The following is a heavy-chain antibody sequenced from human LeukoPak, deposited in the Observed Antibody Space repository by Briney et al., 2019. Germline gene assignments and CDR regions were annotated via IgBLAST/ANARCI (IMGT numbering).Heavy chain of an antibody. Sequence: SGGSLRLSCAASGFTFSSYAMSGARQAPGKGLEWVSSISSGGISTNYADSVKGRFTISRDNSKNTLYLQMNSLRAEDTAVYYCAEYGDAFDIWGQGTMVTVSS. V-gene: IGHV3-23*01. CDR1: GFTFSSYA. CDR3: AEYGDAFDI. J-gene: IGHJ3*02. CDR2: ISSGGIST. D-gene: IGHD4-17*01.